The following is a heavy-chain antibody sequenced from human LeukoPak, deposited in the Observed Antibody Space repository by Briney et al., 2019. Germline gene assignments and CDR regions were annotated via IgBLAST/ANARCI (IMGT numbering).Heavy chain of an antibody. CDR1: GGTFISYA. D-gene: IGHD5-18*01. CDR2: IIPIFGTA. V-gene: IGHV1-69*13. Sequence: GASVKVSCKASGGTFISYAISWVRQAPGQGLEWMGGIIPIFGTANYAQKFQGRVTITADESTSTAYMELSSQRSEDTAVYYCARGGGYSYGYLYYFDYWGQGTLVTVSS. J-gene: IGHJ4*02. CDR3: ARGGGYSYGYLYYFDY.